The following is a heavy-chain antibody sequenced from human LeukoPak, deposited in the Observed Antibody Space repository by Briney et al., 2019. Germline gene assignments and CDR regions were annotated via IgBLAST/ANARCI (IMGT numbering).Heavy chain of an antibody. D-gene: IGHD5-18*01. Sequence: SETLSLTCTVSCGSITNYYWTWIRQPPGKGLEWIGYIYYTGSTNYNPSLKSRVTMSVDTSKNQFSLKLSSVTAADTAVYYCAREIGYSYHIWGQGTLATVSS. CDR3: AREIGYSYHI. V-gene: IGHV4-59*01. J-gene: IGHJ4*02. CDR2: IYYTGST. CDR1: CGSITNYY.